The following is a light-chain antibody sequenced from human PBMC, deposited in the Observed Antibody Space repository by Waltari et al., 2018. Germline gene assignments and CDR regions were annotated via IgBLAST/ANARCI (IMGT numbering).Light chain of an antibody. J-gene: IGLJ2*01. Sequence: QSVLTQPPSVSGAAVPQVTIPFPWISHNLGFVFYVPWYQQLPGTAPKLLIYENDNRPPGIPCRFSGSKSGTSATLDIHGLQTGDEADYYCGTWDSRMSVGVLGGGTKVTVL. CDR2: END. CDR3: GTWDSRMSVGV. CDR1: SHNLGFVFY. V-gene: IGLV1-51*01.